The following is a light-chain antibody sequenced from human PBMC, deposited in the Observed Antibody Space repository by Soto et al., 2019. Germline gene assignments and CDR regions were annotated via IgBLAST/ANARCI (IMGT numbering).Light chain of an antibody. J-gene: IGKJ2*01. Sequence: DIVLTQSPATLSLSPGERASLSCRASQSVSNHYLAWYQQKPGQAPRLLIYDAYTRAPGFPARFSGSGSGTEFTLTISSLQSEDFAVYDYHYYNSCTYTFGQGTKV. V-gene: IGKV3-15*01. CDR3: HYYNSCTYT. CDR2: DAY. CDR1: QSVSNH.